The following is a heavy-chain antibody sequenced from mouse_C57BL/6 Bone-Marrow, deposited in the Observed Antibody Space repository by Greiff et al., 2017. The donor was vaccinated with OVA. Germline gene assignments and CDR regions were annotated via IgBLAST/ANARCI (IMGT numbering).Heavy chain of an antibody. D-gene: IGHD1-1*01. J-gene: IGHJ3*01. CDR2: INPSSGYT. CDR3: ARSGYYGSSYLAWFAY. V-gene: IGHV1-4*01. CDR1: GYTFTSYT. Sequence: VQLQESGAELARPGASVKMSCKASGYTFTSYTMHWVKQRPGQGLEWIGYINPSSGYTKYNQKFKDKATLTADKSSSTAYMQLSSLTSEDSAVYYCARSGYYGSSYLAWFAYWGQGTLVTVSA.